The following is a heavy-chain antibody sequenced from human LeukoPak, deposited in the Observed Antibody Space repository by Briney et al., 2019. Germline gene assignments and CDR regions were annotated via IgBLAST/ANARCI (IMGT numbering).Heavy chain of an antibody. CDR2: IGTAGDT. D-gene: IGHD3-10*01. Sequence: TGGSLRLSCAASGFTFSSYDMHWVRQATGKGLEWVSAIGTAGDTYYPGSVKGRFTISRENAKNSLYLQMNSLRAGDTAVYYCARAHYYGSGSFGFDPWGQGTLVTVSS. J-gene: IGHJ5*02. CDR1: GFTFSSYD. CDR3: ARAHYYGSGSFGFDP. V-gene: IGHV3-13*01.